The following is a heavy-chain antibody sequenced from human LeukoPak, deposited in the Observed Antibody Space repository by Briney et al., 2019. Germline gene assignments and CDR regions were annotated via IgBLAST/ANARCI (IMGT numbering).Heavy chain of an antibody. CDR2: IKQDGSEK. CDR1: GFTFSSYW. D-gene: IGHD1-26*01. CDR3: ARAGQVGATGTKY. V-gene: IGHV3-7*04. Sequence: GGSLTLSCAASGFTFSSYWMSWVRQAPGKGLEWVANIKQDGSEKYYVDSVKGRFTISRDNAKNSVYLQMNSLRAEDTAVYYCARAGQVGATGTKYWGQGTLVTVSS. J-gene: IGHJ4*02.